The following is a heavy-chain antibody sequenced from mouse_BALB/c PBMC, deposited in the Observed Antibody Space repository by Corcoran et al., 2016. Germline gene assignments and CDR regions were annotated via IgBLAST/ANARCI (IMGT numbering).Heavy chain of an antibody. CDR1: GSTFTSYW. Sequence: QVQLQQSGAELAKPGASVKMSGKASGSTFTSYWMHWVKQRPGQGLEWIGYINPSTGYTEYNQKFKDKATLTADKSSSTAYMQLSSLTSEDSAVYYCASRMVTTYWGQGTLVTVSA. CDR2: INPSTGYT. CDR3: ASRMVTTY. V-gene: IGHV1-7*01. J-gene: IGHJ3*01. D-gene: IGHD2-10*02.